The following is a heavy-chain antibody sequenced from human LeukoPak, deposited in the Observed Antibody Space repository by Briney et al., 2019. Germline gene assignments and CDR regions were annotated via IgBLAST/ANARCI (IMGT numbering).Heavy chain of an antibody. CDR3: ARDREYTSSSNYYYYMDV. CDR1: GGSISSGGYY. D-gene: IGHD6-6*01. J-gene: IGHJ6*03. CDR2: IYISGGA. Sequence: PSETLSLTCTVFGGSISSGGYYWSWIRQPAGKGLEWIGRIYISGGANYNPSLKSRVTISGDTSKNQFSLKLSSVTAADTAVYYCARDREYTSSSNYYYYMDVWGKGTTVTVSS. V-gene: IGHV4-61*02.